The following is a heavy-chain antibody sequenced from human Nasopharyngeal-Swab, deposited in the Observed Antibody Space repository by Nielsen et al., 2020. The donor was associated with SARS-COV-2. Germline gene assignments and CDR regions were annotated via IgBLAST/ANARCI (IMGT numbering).Heavy chain of an antibody. CDR2: IYYSGST. CDR3: ARAHSAPWFGINYFDY. V-gene: IGHV4-59*13. D-gene: IGHD3-10*01. Sequence: SETLSLTCTVSGGSISSYYWSWIRQPPGKGLEWIGYIYYSGSTNSNPSLKSRVTISVDTSKNQFSLKVSSVTAADTAVYYCARAHSAPWFGINYFDYWGQGILVTVSS. CDR1: GGSISSYY. J-gene: IGHJ4*02.